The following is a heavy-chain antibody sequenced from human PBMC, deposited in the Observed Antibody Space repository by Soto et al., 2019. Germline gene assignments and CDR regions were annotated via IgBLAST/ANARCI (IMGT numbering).Heavy chain of an antibody. D-gene: IGHD3-3*01. Sequence: QVQLQESGPGLVKPSGTLSLTCAVSGGSISITEWWTWVRQPPGKGLEWIAEISHSGSANYNPSLKSRVIMSLDKSKNQFSLNLTSVTAADTAVYYCAIQSGPFTWLHWGQGTLVTVSS. V-gene: IGHV4-4*02. CDR2: ISHSGSA. CDR3: AIQSGPFTWLH. J-gene: IGHJ4*02. CDR1: GGSISITEW.